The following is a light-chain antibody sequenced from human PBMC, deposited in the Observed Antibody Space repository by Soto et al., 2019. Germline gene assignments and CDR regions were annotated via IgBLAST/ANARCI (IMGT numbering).Light chain of an antibody. V-gene: IGLV1-44*01. CDR3: AAWDDSLNGAV. J-gene: IGLJ7*01. CDR1: SSNIGSNI. CDR2: GDN. Sequence: QSVLTQPPSASGTPGQRVTISCSGSSSNIGSNIVNWYQQLPGTAPKLLIYGDNQRPSGVPDRFSGSKSGTSASLAIRGLQSADEDDYYCAAWDDSLNGAVFGGGTQLTVL.